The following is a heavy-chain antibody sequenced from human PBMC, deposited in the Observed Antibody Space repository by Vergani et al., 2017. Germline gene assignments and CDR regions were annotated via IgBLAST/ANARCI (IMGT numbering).Heavy chain of an antibody. J-gene: IGHJ5*02. CDR2: IIPIFGTA. CDR1: GGTFSSYA. V-gene: IGHV1-69*12. CDR3: ARDFEVAVAGTVGAWFDP. D-gene: IGHD6-19*01. Sequence: QVQLVQSGAEVKKPGSSVKVSCKASGGTFSSYAISWVRQAPGQGLEWMGGIIPIFGTANYAQKFQGRVTITADESTSTAYMELSSLRSEDTAVYYCARDFEVAVAGTVGAWFDPWGQGTLVTVSS.